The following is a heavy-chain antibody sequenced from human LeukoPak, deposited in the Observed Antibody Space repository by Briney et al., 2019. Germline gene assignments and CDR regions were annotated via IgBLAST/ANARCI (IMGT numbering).Heavy chain of an antibody. CDR3: AKWVPVGDYYDSGGIDY. CDR2: ISGTGGSA. J-gene: IGHJ4*02. Sequence: GGSLRLSCAASAFTFSNYAMTWVRQAPGKWLECVTVISGTGGSAYYAGYVKGRFTISRDNSKNTMYVQMNSLRADYRAVYYCAKWVPVGDYYDSGGIDYWGQGTLVTVSS. V-gene: IGHV3-23*01. CDR1: AFTFSNYA. D-gene: IGHD3-22*01.